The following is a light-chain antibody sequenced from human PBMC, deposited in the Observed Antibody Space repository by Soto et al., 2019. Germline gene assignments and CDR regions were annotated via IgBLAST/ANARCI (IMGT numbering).Light chain of an antibody. CDR3: QQYGSSLN. Sequence: EIVLTQSPGTLSLSPGERATLSCRASQSVSSSYLAWYQQKPGQAPRLLIYGASSRATGIPDRFSGSGSGTDFTLTISRLEPEDFAAYYCQQYGSSLNVGGGTKVEIK. CDR2: GAS. CDR1: QSVSSSY. V-gene: IGKV3-20*01. J-gene: IGKJ4*01.